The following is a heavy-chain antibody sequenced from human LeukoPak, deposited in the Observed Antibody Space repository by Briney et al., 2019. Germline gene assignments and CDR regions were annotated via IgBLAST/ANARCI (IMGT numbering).Heavy chain of an antibody. CDR3: ARFYCSSTSCLEDY. CDR2: ISYDGSNK. V-gene: IGHV3-30*03. J-gene: IGHJ4*02. Sequence: PGGSLRLSCAASGFTFSSYGMHWVRQAPGKGLEWVAVISYDGSNKYYADSVKGRFTISRDNSKNTLYLQMNSLRAEDTAVYYCARFYCSSTSCLEDYWGQGTLVTASS. D-gene: IGHD2-2*01. CDR1: GFTFSSYG.